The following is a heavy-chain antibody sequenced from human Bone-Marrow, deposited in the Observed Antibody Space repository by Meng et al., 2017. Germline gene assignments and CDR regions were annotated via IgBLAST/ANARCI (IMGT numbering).Heavy chain of an antibody. D-gene: IGHD2-15*01. CDR3: ASWNCSGGSCYLNFDY. CDR1: GFTFRKYN. J-gene: IGHJ4*02. V-gene: IGHV3-21*01. CDR2: IGSGGGDI. Sequence: GESLKISCAASGFTFRKYNMKWVRQAPGKGLEWVAYIGSGGGDIFYADSVKGRFTISRDNAGDSLFLQMNSLRVEDTAVYYCASWNCSGGSCYLNFDYWGQRTLVTVSS.